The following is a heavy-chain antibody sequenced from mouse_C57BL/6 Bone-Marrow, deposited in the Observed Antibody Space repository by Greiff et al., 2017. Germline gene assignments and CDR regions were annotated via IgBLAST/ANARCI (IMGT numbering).Heavy chain of an antibody. D-gene: IGHD1-1*01. V-gene: IGHV1-9*01. Sequence: QVQLQQSGAELMKPGASVKLSCKATGYTFTGYWIEWVKQRPGNGLEWIGEILTGSGSSNYNEKFKGKATFTADTSSNTAYMQLSSLTTEDSAIYFCARRGAITTVGCWGKGTTLTVSS. CDR1: GYTFTGYW. CDR3: ARRGAITTVGC. J-gene: IGHJ2*01. CDR2: ILTGSGSS.